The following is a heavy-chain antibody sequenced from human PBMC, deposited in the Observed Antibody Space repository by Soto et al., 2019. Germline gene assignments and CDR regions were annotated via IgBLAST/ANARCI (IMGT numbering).Heavy chain of an antibody. V-gene: IGHV3-23*01. CDR3: AKGAGLDF. CDR1: GFSFSTFD. D-gene: IGHD3-10*01. CDR2: IRGSDGTT. Sequence: EVQLLDSGGGLVQPGGSLRLSCEASGFSFSTFDMSWVRQAPGKGLQCVSFIRGSDGTTYYADSVRGRFTISRDNSRNTLYLQMNSLRADDTGLYYCAKGAGLDFWGRGTLVTVSS. J-gene: IGHJ4*02.